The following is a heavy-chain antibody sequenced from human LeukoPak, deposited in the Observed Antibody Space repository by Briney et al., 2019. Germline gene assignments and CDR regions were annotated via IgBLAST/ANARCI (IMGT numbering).Heavy chain of an antibody. CDR1: GFTVSSNY. CDR2: IYSGGIT. D-gene: IGHD4-23*01. V-gene: IGHV3-66*01. J-gene: IGHJ4*02. Sequence: LPGGSLRLSCAISGFTVSSNYMSWVRQAPGKGLGWVSVIYSGGITGYAYSVEGRFTISRDNSKNTLHLQMNDLRAEDTAVYYCARVVIRPYYFDYWGQGTLVTVSS. CDR3: ARVVIRPYYFDY.